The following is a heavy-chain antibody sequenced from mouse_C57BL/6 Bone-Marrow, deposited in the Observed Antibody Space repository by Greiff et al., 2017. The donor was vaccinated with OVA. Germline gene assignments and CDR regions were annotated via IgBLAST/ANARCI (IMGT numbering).Heavy chain of an antibody. CDR1: GYTFTSYW. CDR3: ARGGYSNNTKGYYFDY. CDR2: IDPNSGGT. J-gene: IGHJ2*01. Sequence: QVQLQQSGAELVKPGASVKLSCKASGYTFTSYWMHWVKQRPGRGLEWIGRIDPNSGGTKYNEKFKSKATLTVDKPSSTAYMQLSSLTSEDSAVYYCARGGYSNNTKGYYFDYWGQGTTLTVSS. D-gene: IGHD2-5*01. V-gene: IGHV1-72*01.